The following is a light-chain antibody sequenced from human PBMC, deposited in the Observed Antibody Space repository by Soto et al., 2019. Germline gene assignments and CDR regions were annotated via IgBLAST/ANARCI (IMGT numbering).Light chain of an antibody. CDR1: SSDVGGSNY. J-gene: IGLJ3*02. CDR3: TSYTTSRLRV. Sequence: QSALTQPASVSGSPGQSITISCTGTSSDVGGSNYVSWYQQHPGKAPKLIIYDVSNRPSGVSYRFSGSKSGNTASLTISGLQAEDEADYYCTSYTTSRLRVFGGGTQLTVL. V-gene: IGLV2-14*03. CDR2: DVS.